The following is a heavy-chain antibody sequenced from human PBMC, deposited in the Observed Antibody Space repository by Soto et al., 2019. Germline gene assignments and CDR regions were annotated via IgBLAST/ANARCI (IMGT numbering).Heavy chain of an antibody. Sequence: QVQLVQSGAEVKKPGASVKVSCKASGYTFTSYGISWVRQAPGQGLEWMGWISAYNGNTNYAQKLQGRDTMTTDTSTSTAYMELRSLRSDDTAVYYCARDGPGYYDSSGFYGMDVWGQGTTVTVSS. CDR1: GYTFTSYG. CDR3: ARDGPGYYDSSGFYGMDV. V-gene: IGHV1-18*01. J-gene: IGHJ6*02. D-gene: IGHD3-22*01. CDR2: ISAYNGNT.